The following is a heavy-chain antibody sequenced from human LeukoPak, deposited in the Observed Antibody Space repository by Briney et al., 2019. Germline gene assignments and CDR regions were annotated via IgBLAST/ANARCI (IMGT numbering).Heavy chain of an antibody. V-gene: IGHV1-18*01. D-gene: IGHD4-17*01. Sequence: AAVKVSCKASGYTFTSYGISWVRQAPGQGLEWMGWISAYNGNTNYAQKLQGRVTMTTDTSTSTAYLELRSLRSDDTDVYYCARVSGDYGNYYYYYYYMDVWGKGTTVTISS. J-gene: IGHJ6*03. CDR1: GYTFTSYG. CDR3: ARVSGDYGNYYYYYYYMDV. CDR2: ISAYNGNT.